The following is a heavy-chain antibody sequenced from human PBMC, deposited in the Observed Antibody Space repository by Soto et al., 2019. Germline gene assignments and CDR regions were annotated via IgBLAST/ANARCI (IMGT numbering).Heavy chain of an antibody. CDR1: GFTFSSYG. CDR3: AKDRAAAGYYYYGMDV. V-gene: IGHV3-30*18. J-gene: IGHJ6*02. D-gene: IGHD6-13*01. CDR2: ISYDGSNK. Sequence: QVQLVESGGGVVQPGRSLRLSCAASGFTFSSYGMHWVRQAPGKGLEWVAVISYDGSNKYYADSVKGRFTISRDNSKNTLYLQMNSLRAEDTAVYYCAKDRAAAGYYYYGMDVWGQGTTVTVSS.